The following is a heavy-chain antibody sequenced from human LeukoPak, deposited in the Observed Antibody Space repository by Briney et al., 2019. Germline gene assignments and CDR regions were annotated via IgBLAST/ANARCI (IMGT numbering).Heavy chain of an antibody. J-gene: IGHJ4*02. D-gene: IGHD6-19*01. Sequence: GGSLRLSCEASGFTFSGYGMHWVRQAPGKGLEWLAFIRYDGITKTYGDSVKGRFTIPRDNSDNMLNLQMNSLRPEDTAVYFCAKEAGMAFDYWGQGSLVTVSS. CDR2: IRYDGITK. V-gene: IGHV3-30*02. CDR1: GFTFSGYG. CDR3: AKEAGMAFDY.